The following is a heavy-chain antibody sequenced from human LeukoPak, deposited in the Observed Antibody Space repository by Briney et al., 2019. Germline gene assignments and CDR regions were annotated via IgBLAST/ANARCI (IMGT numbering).Heavy chain of an antibody. J-gene: IGHJ4*02. Sequence: SETLSLTCTVSGGSISSYYWSWIRQPPGKGLECIGYISFIGSTNYSPSLKRRVTISVDTSKNQSSLKLTSVTAADPAVYYCARLRYSGYVKSYFDYWGQGTLVTVSS. CDR3: ARLRYSGYVKSYFDY. V-gene: IGHV4-59*01. CDR1: GGSISSYY. D-gene: IGHD5-12*01. CDR2: ISFIGST.